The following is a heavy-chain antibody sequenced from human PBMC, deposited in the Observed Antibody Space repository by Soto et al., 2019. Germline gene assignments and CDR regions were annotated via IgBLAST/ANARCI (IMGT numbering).Heavy chain of an antibody. CDR3: ASGKWSLDY. Sequence: GGSLRLSCVASGISLSDNYMAWIRQAPGKGLEWLSYISNSDYTTYYTDSVKGRFTISRDNAKNSLYLQLNGLRVEDTAVYYCASGKWSLDYWGQGILVTSPQ. CDR2: ISNSDYTT. D-gene: IGHD2-15*01. J-gene: IGHJ4*02. V-gene: IGHV3-11*01. CDR1: GISLSDNY.